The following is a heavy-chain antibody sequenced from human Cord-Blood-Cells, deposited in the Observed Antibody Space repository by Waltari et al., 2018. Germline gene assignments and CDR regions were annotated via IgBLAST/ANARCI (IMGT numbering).Heavy chain of an antibody. Sequence: QVQLAQSGAEVKKPGSSVKVSCKASGGTFSSYAISWVRQAPGQGLEWMGRIIPILGIANYAQKFQGRVTITADKSTSTAYMELSSLRSEDTAVYYCARGIHSGSYYYYYYYYMDVWGKGTTVTVSS. J-gene: IGHJ6*03. CDR1: GGTFSSYA. D-gene: IGHD1-26*01. CDR3: ARGIHSGSYYYYYYYYMDV. V-gene: IGHV1-69*09. CDR2: IIPILGIA.